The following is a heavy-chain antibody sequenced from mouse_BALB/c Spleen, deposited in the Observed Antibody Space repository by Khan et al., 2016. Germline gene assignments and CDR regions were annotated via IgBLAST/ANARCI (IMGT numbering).Heavy chain of an antibody. Sequence: QVRLKQSGAELAKPGASVKMSCKASGYTFTSYWMHWVKQRPGQGLEWIGYINPSTGYTEYNQKFKDKATLTADKSSSTAYMQLSSLTSEESAVDDCAYRYDAMDYWGQGTSVTVSS. CDR3: AYRYDAMDY. V-gene: IGHV1-7*01. CDR2: INPSTGYT. D-gene: IGHD2-14*01. J-gene: IGHJ4*01. CDR1: GYTFTSYW.